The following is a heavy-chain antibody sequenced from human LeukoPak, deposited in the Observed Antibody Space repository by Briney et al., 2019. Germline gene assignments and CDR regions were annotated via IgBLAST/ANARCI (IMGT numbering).Heavy chain of an antibody. CDR3: ARENNFGSGMDV. D-gene: IGHD3-10*01. Sequence: GGSLRLSCAASGFTVSRHSMNWVRQAPDKGLQWVSVIYSDGSIYYADSVKGRLTISRDNSKNTLYLQMNSLRADDTALYYCARENNFGSGMDVWGQGTTVTVSS. CDR1: GFTVSRHS. CDR2: IYSDGSI. J-gene: IGHJ6*02. V-gene: IGHV3-53*01.